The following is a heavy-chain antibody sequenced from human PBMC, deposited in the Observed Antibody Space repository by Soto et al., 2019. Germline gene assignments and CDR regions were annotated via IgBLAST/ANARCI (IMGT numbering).Heavy chain of an antibody. CDR3: AKTATGWFSAFDI. V-gene: IGHV3-23*01. CDR1: GFTFSSYA. J-gene: IGHJ3*02. D-gene: IGHD6-19*01. CDR2: ISGSGGTT. Sequence: EVQLLESGGGLVQPGGSLRLSCAASGFTFSSYAMSWVRQAPGKGLEWVSAISGSGGTTYYADSVKGRFTFSRDNSKTKLYLQMNSLRAEDTAVYYCAKTATGWFSAFDIWGQGTMVTVSS.